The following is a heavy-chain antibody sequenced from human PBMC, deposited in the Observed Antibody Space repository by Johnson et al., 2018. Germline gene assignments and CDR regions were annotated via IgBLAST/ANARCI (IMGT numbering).Heavy chain of an antibody. Sequence: QVQLVQSGGGVVQPGRSLRLSCAASGFTFSSYGMHWVRQAPGKGLEWVAVISFDGRNKYYTDSVQGRFTISRADSKNTLFLHMNSLRAEDTAVYYCAKDFLDAFDIWGQGTIVTVSS. V-gene: IGHV3-30*18. CDR2: ISFDGRNK. CDR3: AKDFLDAFDI. D-gene: IGHD2/OR15-2a*01. J-gene: IGHJ3*02. CDR1: GFTFSSYG.